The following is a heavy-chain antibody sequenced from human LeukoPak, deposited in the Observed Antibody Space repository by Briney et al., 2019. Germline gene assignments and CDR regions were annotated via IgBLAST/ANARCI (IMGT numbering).Heavy chain of an antibody. Sequence: GGSLRLSCAASGFTFDDYAMHWVRQAPGKGLEWVSAISGSGGSTYYADSVKGRFTISRDNSKNTLYLQMNSLRAEDTAVYYCAKDAYGDYGVYYYYGMDVWGKGTTVTVSS. CDR1: GFTFDDYA. V-gene: IGHV3-23*01. J-gene: IGHJ6*04. CDR3: AKDAYGDYGVYYYYGMDV. CDR2: ISGSGGST. D-gene: IGHD4-17*01.